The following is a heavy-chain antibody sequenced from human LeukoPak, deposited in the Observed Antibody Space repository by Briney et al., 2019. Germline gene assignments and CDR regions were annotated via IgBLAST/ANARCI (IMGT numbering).Heavy chain of an antibody. D-gene: IGHD1-1*01. CDR2: IYHSGST. Sequence: PSETLSLTCTVSGGSISSSSYYWGWIRQPPGKGLEWIGSIYHSGSTYYNPSLKSRVTISVDTSKNQFSLKLSSVTAADTAVYFCARVSWSPGTSYYYMDVWGKGTTVTVSS. V-gene: IGHV4-39*07. J-gene: IGHJ6*03. CDR1: GGSISSSSYY. CDR3: ARVSWSPGTSYYYMDV.